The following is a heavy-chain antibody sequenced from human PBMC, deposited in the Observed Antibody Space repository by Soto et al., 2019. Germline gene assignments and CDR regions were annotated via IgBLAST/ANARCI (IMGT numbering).Heavy chain of an antibody. Sequence: QVQLVQSGAEVKKPGASVKVSCQASGYTFTNYGISWVRQAPGQGLEWMGWISTDNGNTHFARKLQGRVTMTTDTSTSTAYMEVRSLRSDDTAMYYCARGGVGGAAAGISYYHHGLDVWGQGTTVTVSS. CDR2: ISTDNGNT. J-gene: IGHJ6*02. CDR1: GYTFTNYG. V-gene: IGHV1-18*01. D-gene: IGHD6-13*01. CDR3: ARGGVGGAAAGISYYHHGLDV.